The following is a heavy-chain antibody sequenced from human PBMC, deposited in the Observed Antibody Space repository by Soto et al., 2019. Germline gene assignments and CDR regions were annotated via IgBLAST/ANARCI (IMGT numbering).Heavy chain of an antibody. Sequence: QLQLQASGPGLVKPSETLSLTCNVSGVSISDTSYYLGWIRQPPGKGLEWIGTIYFSGTTFYNPSLKSRLTISVDTSKNQFSLRLRSVTAADTAVYYCARHGSYWGQGTLVAVSS. CDR2: IYFSGTT. J-gene: IGHJ4*02. CDR3: ARHGSY. V-gene: IGHV4-39*01. CDR1: GVSISDTSYY.